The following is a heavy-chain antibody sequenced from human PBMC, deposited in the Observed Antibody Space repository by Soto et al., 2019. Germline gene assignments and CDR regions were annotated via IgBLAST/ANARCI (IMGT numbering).Heavy chain of an antibody. Sequence: TSETLSLTCAVHDGSFSGYYWTWIRQPPGKGLEWIGEISHSGITNYNPSLKSRVSVSVDTSKNQFSLNLTSVTAADTAVYWCARGFCSGNDCYLHFEYWGPGTLVTVSS. J-gene: IGHJ4*02. V-gene: IGHV4-34*01. CDR3: ARGFCSGNDCYLHFEY. CDR1: DGSFSGYY. CDR2: ISHSGIT. D-gene: IGHD2-15*01.